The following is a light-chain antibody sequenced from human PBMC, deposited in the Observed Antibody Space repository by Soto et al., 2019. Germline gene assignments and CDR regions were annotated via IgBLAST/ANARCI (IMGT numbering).Light chain of an antibody. V-gene: IGKV4-1*01. J-gene: IGKJ2*01. CDR1: QSVLYSSNNKNY. Sequence: DIAMTQSPDSLAVSLGERATINCKSSQSVLYSSNNKNYLAWYQQKPGQPPKLLIYWASTRESGVPDRFSGSGSGTDFTLTISSLQAEDAAVYYCQQYFSTPPYTFGQGTKLEIK. CDR3: QQYFSTPPYT. CDR2: WAS.